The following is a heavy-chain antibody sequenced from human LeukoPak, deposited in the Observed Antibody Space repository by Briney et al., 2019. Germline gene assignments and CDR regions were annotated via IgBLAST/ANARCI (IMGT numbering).Heavy chain of an antibody. CDR3: AKERGYGYNHIDY. V-gene: IGHV3-23*01. D-gene: IGHD5-24*01. Sequence: GGSLRLSCEASGFPFSSYAMNWVRQAPGKGLEWVSTISGSGDYADSVKGRFTISRDKSKNTVYLQMNSLRAEDTAVYYCAKERGYGYNHIDYWSQGTLVTVSS. CDR1: GFPFSSYA. CDR2: ISGSG. J-gene: IGHJ4*02.